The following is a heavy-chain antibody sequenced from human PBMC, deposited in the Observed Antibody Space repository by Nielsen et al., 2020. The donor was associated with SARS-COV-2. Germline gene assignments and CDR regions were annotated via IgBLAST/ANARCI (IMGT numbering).Heavy chain of an antibody. CDR3: ARNEAAPGMETNWYDH. Sequence: GGSLRLSCAAPGFTVSRYNMNWVRQAPGKGLEWVSIIYSDGSTYYAGSVKGRLTISRDNSKNTLYLQMDSLRADDTAVYYCARNEAAPGMETNWYDHWGQGTPVTVPS. CDR2: IYSDGST. J-gene: IGHJ5*02. D-gene: IGHD6-13*01. CDR1: GFTVSRYN. V-gene: IGHV3-53*01.